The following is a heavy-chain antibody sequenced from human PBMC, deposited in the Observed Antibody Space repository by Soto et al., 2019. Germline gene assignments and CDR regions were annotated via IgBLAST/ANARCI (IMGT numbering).Heavy chain of an antibody. Sequence: QVQLQESGPGLVKPSETLSLTCTVSGGSISNYYWSWIRQPPGKGLEWIGYIYYSGSTTYNPSLKSRVTISLDMSKNQFSLKLSSVTAAYTAVYYCASQTIPSGDSSPDWYFDLWGRGTLVTVSS. CDR1: GGSISNYY. V-gene: IGHV4-59*08. J-gene: IGHJ2*01. D-gene: IGHD6-13*01. CDR3: ASQTIPSGDSSPDWYFDL. CDR2: IYYSGST.